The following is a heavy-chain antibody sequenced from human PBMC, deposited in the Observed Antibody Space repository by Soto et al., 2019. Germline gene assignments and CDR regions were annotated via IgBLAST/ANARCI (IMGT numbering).Heavy chain of an antibody. J-gene: IGHJ6*02. V-gene: IGHV1-46*01. CDR2: INPSGGST. CDR3: ALAVYCSSTSCPENYYYYYGMDV. CDR1: GYTFTSYY. D-gene: IGHD2-2*01. Sequence: QVQLVQSGAEVKKPGASVKVSCKASGYTFTSYYMHWVRQAPGQGLEWMGIINPSGGSTSYAQKFQVRVTMTRDTSTSTVYMELSSLRSEDTAVYYWALAVYCSSTSCPENYYYYYGMDVWGQGTTVTVSS.